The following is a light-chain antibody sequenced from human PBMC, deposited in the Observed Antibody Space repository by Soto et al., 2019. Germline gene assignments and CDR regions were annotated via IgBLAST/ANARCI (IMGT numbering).Light chain of an antibody. V-gene: IGKV3-11*01. CDR3: QQRSKWPLT. CDR1: QSIGSY. CDR2: DAS. J-gene: IGKJ4*02. Sequence: EIVLTQSPATLSLSPGERATLSCRASQSIGSYLAWYQQKPGQAPRLLIYDASDRATGIPARFSGSGSGTDFTLTISSLEPEDFAVYYCQQRSKWPLTFGGATKVEIK.